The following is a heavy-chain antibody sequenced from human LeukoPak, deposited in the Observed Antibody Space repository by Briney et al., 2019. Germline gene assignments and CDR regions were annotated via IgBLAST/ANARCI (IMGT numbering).Heavy chain of an antibody. CDR1: GGSFSIYY. J-gene: IGHJ4*02. V-gene: IGHV4-59*01. CDR3: ARAGANGIEAAGSLRY. D-gene: IGHD6-13*01. Sequence: SETLSLTCAVSGGSFSIYYWSWIRRPPGKGLEWIGVIYYTGTTNYTPSLKSRVTISVDTSKNQFSLKLSSVTAADTAVYYCARAGANGIEAAGSLRYWGQGTLVTVSS. CDR2: IYYTGTT.